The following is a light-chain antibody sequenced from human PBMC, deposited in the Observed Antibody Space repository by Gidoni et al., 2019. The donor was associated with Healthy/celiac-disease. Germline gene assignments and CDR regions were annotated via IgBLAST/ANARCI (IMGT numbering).Light chain of an antibody. CDR3: QQRYSTPRFT. Sequence: DIQMTQSPSSLSASVGDRVTITCRASQSISSYLNWYQQKPGKAPKHLIYAASSLQSGVPSRFSGSGSGTDFTRTISSLQPEDFATYYCQQRYSTPRFTFGPGNKVDIK. CDR2: AAS. CDR1: QSISSY. J-gene: IGKJ3*01. V-gene: IGKV1-39*01.